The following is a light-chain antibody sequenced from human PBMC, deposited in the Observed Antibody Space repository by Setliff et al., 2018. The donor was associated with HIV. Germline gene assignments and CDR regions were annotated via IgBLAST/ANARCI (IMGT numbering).Light chain of an antibody. CDR1: SSDVGVYNY. V-gene: IGLV2-8*01. J-gene: IGLJ1*01. CDR2: EVT. CDR3: GSYAGSKSYV. Sequence: QSVLTQPPSASGSPGQSVPISCTGASSDVGVYNYVSWFQQHPGKAPKLMIYEVTKRPSGVPDRFSGSKSGNTASLTVSGLQAEDEADYYCGSYAGSKSYVFGTGTKVTVL.